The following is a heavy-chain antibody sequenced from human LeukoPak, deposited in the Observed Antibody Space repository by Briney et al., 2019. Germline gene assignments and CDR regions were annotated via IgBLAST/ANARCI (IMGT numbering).Heavy chain of an antibody. CDR2: IYYRSKWYN. Sequence: SQTLSLTCAISGDSVSSNSAAWNWIRQSPSRGLEWLGRIYYRSKWYNDYAVSVKSRITINPDTSKNQFSLQLNSVTPEDTAVYYCARGRTQLWYRPYFDYWGQGTLVTVSS. J-gene: IGHJ4*02. CDR1: GDSVSSNSAA. V-gene: IGHV6-1*01. CDR3: ARGRTQLWYRPYFDY. D-gene: IGHD5-18*01.